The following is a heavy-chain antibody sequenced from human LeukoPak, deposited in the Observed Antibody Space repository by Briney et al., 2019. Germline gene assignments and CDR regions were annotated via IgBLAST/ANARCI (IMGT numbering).Heavy chain of an antibody. J-gene: IGHJ4*02. V-gene: IGHV3-9*01. CDR1: GFTFDDYA. CDR2: ISWNSGSI. D-gene: IGHD3-16*01. CDR3: ARDSGLRLGY. Sequence: GRSLRLSCAASGFTFDDYAMHWVRQDPGKGLEWVSGISWNSGSIGYADSVKGRFTISRDNAKNSLYLQMNSLRAEDTAVYYCARDSGLRLGYWGQGTLVTVSS.